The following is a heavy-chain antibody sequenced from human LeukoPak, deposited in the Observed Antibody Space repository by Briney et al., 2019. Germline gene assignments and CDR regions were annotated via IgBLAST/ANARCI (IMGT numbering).Heavy chain of an antibody. Sequence: GASVKVSSKASGYTFTNYYIHWVRQAPGQRGGWVGLINPNGGSTGYAQKFQVRVTVTTYTSTSTVYMELNSLGSEDTAVYYCARERRAWGEDFWGQGTLVTVSS. CDR1: GYTFTNYY. D-gene: IGHD3-16*01. CDR2: INPNGGST. J-gene: IGHJ4*02. CDR3: ARERRAWGEDF. V-gene: IGHV1-46*01.